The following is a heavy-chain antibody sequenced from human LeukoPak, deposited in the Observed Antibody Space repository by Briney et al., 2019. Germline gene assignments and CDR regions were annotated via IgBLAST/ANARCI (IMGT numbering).Heavy chain of an antibody. D-gene: IGHD2-15*01. J-gene: IGHJ5*02. V-gene: IGHV1-2*02. CDR2: INPNSGGT. CDR3: ARGGVVAAAQWFDP. Sequence: ASVKVSCKASGYTFTSYGISWVRQAPGQGLEWMGWINPNSGGTNYAQKFQGRVTMTRDTSISTAYMELSRLRSDDTAVYYCARGGVVAAAQWFDPWGQGTLVTVSS. CDR1: GYTFTSYG.